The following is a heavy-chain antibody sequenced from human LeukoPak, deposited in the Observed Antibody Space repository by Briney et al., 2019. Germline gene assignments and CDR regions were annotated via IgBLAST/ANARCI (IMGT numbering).Heavy chain of an antibody. Sequence: SETLSLTCTVSGGSISSSSYYWGWIRQPPGKGLEWIGSIYYSGSTYHNPSLKSRVTISVDTSKNQFSLKLSSVTAADTAVYYCARRYYDTADYGMDVWGQGTTVTVSS. V-gene: IGHV4-39*01. CDR3: ARRYYDTADYGMDV. CDR1: GGSISSSSYY. D-gene: IGHD3-9*01. CDR2: IYYSGST. J-gene: IGHJ6*02.